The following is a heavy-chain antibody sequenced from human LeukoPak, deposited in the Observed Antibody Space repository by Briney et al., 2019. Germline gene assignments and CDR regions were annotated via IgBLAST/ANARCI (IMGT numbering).Heavy chain of an antibody. CDR2: INPSSGGT. CDR1: GYTFTGYY. J-gene: IGHJ3*02. V-gene: IGHV1-2*02. D-gene: IGHD7-27*01. Sequence: GASVKVSCKASGYTFTGYYMHWVRQAPGQGLEWMGWINPSSGGTNYAQKFQGRVTMTRDTSISTAYMELSRLRSDDTAVYYCAREGDLGIRAFDIWGQGTMVTVSS. CDR3: AREGDLGIRAFDI.